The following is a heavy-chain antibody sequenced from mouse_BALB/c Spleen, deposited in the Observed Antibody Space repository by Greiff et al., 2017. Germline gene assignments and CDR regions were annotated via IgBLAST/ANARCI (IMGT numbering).Heavy chain of an antibody. J-gene: IGHJ4*01. Sequence: VKLMESGPGLVAPSQSLSITCTVSGFSLTSYGVHWVRQPPGKGLEWLGVIWAGGSTNYNSALMSRLSISKDNSKSQVFLKMNSLQTDDTAMYYCARVEWLRTLGYYAMDYWGQGTSVTVSS. CDR3: ARVEWLRTLGYYAMDY. V-gene: IGHV2-9*02. D-gene: IGHD2-2*01. CDR1: GFSLTSYG. CDR2: IWAGGST.